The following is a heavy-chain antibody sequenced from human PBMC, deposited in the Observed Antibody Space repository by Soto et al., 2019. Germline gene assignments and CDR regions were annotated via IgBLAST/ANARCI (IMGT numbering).Heavy chain of an antibody. Sequence: GGSLRLSCAASGFTFDDYAMHWVRQAPGKGLEWVSGISWNGGSIGYADSVKGRFTISRDNAKNSLYLQMNSLRAEDTALYYCAKDYGGSYHFDYWGQGTLVTVSS. J-gene: IGHJ4*02. CDR3: AKDYGGSYHFDY. CDR2: ISWNGGSI. V-gene: IGHV3-9*01. D-gene: IGHD1-26*01. CDR1: GFTFDDYA.